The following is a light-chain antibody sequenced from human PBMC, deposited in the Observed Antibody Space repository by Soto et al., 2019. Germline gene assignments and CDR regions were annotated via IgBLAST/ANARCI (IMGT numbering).Light chain of an antibody. Sequence: QLVLTQSPSASASLGASVKLTCTLCSGHSSYAIAWHQKQPGKGPRYLMDLNNDGSHTKGDGIPDRFSGSSSGAERYLIISSLQSEDEADYYCQTWGTGFQVFGGGTKLTVL. CDR1: SGHSSYA. CDR2: LNNDGSH. V-gene: IGLV4-69*01. J-gene: IGLJ2*01. CDR3: QTWGTGFQV.